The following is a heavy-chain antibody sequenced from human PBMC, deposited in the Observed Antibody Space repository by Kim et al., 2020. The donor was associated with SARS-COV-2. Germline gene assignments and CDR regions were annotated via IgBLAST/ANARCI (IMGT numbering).Heavy chain of an antibody. CDR2: ISSSSSTI. J-gene: IGHJ3*02. Sequence: GGSLRLSCAASGFTFSSYSMNWVRQAPGKGLEWVSYISSSSSTIYYADSVKGRFTISRDNAKNSLYLQMNSLRDEDTAVYYCARVEGKLESITMIVVVKGGAFDIWGQGTMVTVSS. CDR1: GFTFSSYS. V-gene: IGHV3-48*02. D-gene: IGHD3-22*01. CDR3: ARVEGKLESITMIVVVKGGAFDI.